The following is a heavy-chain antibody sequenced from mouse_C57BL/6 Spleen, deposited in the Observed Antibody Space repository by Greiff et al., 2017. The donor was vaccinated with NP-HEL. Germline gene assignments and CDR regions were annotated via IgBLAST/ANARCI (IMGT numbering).Heavy chain of an antibody. V-gene: IGHV5-17*01. CDR3: ARQLYYGYDDGDYYAMDY. CDR2: ISSGSSTI. CDR1: GFTFSDYG. D-gene: IGHD2-2*01. Sequence: EVKVVESGGGLVKPGGSLKLSCAASGFTFSDYGMHWVRQAPEKGLEWVAYISSGSSTIYYADTVKGRFTISRDNAKNTLFLQMTSLRSEDTALYYCARQLYYGYDDGDYYAMDYWGQGTSVTVSS. J-gene: IGHJ4*01.